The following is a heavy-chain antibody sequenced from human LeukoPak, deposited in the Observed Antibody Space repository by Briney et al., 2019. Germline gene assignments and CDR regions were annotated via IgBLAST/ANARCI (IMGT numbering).Heavy chain of an antibody. V-gene: IGHV3-23*01. CDR1: GFTFSSYA. D-gene: IGHD3-10*01. CDR3: AKVPPLWFGELLFWFDP. J-gene: IGHJ5*02. Sequence: GGSLRLSCAASGFTFSSYAMSWVRQAPGKGLGRVSAISGSGGSTYYADSVKGRFTISRDNSKNTLYLQMNSLRAEDTAVYYCAKVPPLWFGELLFWFDPWGQGTLVTVSA. CDR2: ISGSGGST.